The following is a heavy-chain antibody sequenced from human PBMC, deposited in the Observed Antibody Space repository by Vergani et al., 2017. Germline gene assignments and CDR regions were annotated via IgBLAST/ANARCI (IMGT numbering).Heavy chain of an antibody. J-gene: IGHJ4*02. V-gene: IGHV3-23*01. Sequence: EVRLLESGGGLVQPGGSLRLSCVASGFTFSSNAMSWVRQAPGKGLEWVSSISGSGGSTYYADSVKGRFTISRDNPKNTLYLQMNSLRAEDSAIYYCAKAAVTTISLFDYWGQGTLVTVSS. CDR1: GFTFSSNA. CDR2: ISGSGGST. D-gene: IGHD5-12*01. CDR3: AKAAVTTISLFDY.